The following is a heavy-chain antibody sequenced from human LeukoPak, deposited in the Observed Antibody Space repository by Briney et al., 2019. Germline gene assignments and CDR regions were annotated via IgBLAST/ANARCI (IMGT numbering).Heavy chain of an antibody. D-gene: IGHD3-9*01. CDR3: AKLHYDILTGYLDY. J-gene: IGHJ4*02. Sequence: GGSLRLSCAASGFTFSSYALSWVRQAPGKGLEWVSAISGSGGTTYYADSVKGRFTISRDNSKNTLYLQMNSLRAEDTAVYYCAKLHYDILTGYLDYWGQGTLVTVSS. V-gene: IGHV3-23*01. CDR2: ISGSGGTT. CDR1: GFTFSSYA.